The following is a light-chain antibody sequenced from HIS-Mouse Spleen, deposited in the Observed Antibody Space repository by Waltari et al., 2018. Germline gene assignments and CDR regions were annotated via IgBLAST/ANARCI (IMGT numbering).Light chain of an antibody. J-gene: IGLJ2*01. CDR1: ALPKKY. Sequence: SYELTQPPSVSVSPGQTARITCYGDALPKKYAYGYQQKSGQAPVLVIYEDSKRPSGIPERFSGSSSGTMATLTISGAQVEDEADYYCYSTDSSGNHRVFGGGTKLTVL. CDR2: EDS. CDR3: YSTDSSGNHRV. V-gene: IGLV3-10*01.